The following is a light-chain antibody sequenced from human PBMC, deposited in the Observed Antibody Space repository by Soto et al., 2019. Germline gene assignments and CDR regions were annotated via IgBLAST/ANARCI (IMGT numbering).Light chain of an antibody. V-gene: IGLV7-46*01. Sequence: QAVVTQEPSLTVSPGGTVTLTCGSSTGAVTSGHYPYWFQQKPGQAPRTLVYDTTTKHSWTPARFSGSLLGGKAALTLSGAQPEDEAEYYCLLTYSGARVFGGGTQLTVL. J-gene: IGLJ2*01. CDR3: LLTYSGARV. CDR1: TGAVTSGHY. CDR2: DTT.